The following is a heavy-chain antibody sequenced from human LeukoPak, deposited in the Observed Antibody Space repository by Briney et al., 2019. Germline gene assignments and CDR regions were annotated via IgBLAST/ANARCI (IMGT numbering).Heavy chain of an antibody. V-gene: IGHV1-24*01. Sequence: ASVKLCCTVSGYTLTDLSMNWVRQSPGKGHGWMGGFDPEDGETINAQKFQGRVTMTEDTSTDAAYMELSSLRSEDTAVYYCGRLRWSAFDIWGQGTMVTVSS. J-gene: IGHJ3*02. CDR3: GRLRWSAFDI. CDR1: GYTLTDLS. D-gene: IGHD4-23*01. CDR2: FDPEDGET.